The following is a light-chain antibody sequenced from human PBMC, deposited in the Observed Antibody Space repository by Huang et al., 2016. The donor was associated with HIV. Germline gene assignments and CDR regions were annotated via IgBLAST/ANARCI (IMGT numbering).Light chain of an antibody. J-gene: IGKJ2*02. CDR1: QSVSSNY. CDR2: GAS. CDR3: HQYSTSPPCT. V-gene: IGKV3-20*01. Sequence: EIVLTQSPDTLSLSPGERATLSCRASQSVSSNYLAWYQHKPGQAPRLLIYGASSRATGIPDRFRGSGSGTDFTLTITRLEPEDFAVYYCHQYSTSPPCTFGQGTKLEFK.